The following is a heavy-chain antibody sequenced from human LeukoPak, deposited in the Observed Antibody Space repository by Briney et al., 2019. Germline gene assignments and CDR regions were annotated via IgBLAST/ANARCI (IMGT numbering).Heavy chain of an antibody. Sequence: PSETLSLTCTVSGGSISSYYWSWIRQPPRKGLEWIGSFYYSGSTYYHPSLKNRVAISMDTSKNQFFLRLSSVTAADTAVYFCARFNGVGSRFDPWGQGTLVTVSS. J-gene: IGHJ5*02. CDR2: FYYSGST. CDR1: GGSISSYY. D-gene: IGHD2-8*01. CDR3: ARFNGVGSRFDP. V-gene: IGHV4-39*01.